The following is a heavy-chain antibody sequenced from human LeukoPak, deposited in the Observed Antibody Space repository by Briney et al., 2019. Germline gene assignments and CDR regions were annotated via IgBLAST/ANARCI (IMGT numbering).Heavy chain of an antibody. J-gene: IGHJ4*02. CDR3: AREDGGWRRGYFDY. V-gene: IGHV4-34*01. CDR1: GGSFSGYY. D-gene: IGHD6-19*01. Sequence: PSETLSLTCAVYGGSFSGYYWSWIRQPPGKGLEWIGEINHSGSTNYNPSLKSRVTISVDTSKIQFSLKLSSVTAADTAVYYCAREDGGWRRGYFDYWGQGTLVTVSS. CDR2: INHSGST.